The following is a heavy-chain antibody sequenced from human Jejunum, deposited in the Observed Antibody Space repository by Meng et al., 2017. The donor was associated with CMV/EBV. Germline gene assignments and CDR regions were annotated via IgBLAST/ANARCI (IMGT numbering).Heavy chain of an antibody. J-gene: IGHJ4*02. V-gene: IGHV3-23*01. CDR1: GFTFSNYA. CDR2: ISGSGGSA. Sequence: GFTFSNYAMSWVRQAPGKGLEWVSGISGSGGSALYADSVKGRFTISRDNSKSTLYLQMNSLRADDTALYYCAKGQYYDIFTGYFDYWGPGTVVTVSS. CDR3: AKGQYYDIFTGYFDY. D-gene: IGHD3-9*01.